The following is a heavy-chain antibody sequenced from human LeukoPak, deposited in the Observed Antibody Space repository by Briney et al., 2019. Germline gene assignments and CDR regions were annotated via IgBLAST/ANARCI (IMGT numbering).Heavy chain of an antibody. Sequence: GASVKVSCKASGYTFTSYDINWVRQATGQGLEWMGWMNPNSGNTGYAQKFQGRVTMTRNTSISTAYMELSSLRSEDTAVYYCARGGILTGYYDYYYYGMDVWGQGTTVTVSS. J-gene: IGHJ6*02. CDR1: GYTFTSYD. V-gene: IGHV1-8*01. D-gene: IGHD3-9*01. CDR2: MNPNSGNT. CDR3: ARGGILTGYYDYYYYGMDV.